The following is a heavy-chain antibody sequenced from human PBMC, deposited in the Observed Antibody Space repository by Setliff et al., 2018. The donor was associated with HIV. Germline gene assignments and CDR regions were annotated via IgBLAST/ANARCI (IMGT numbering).Heavy chain of an antibody. D-gene: IGHD1-26*01. Sequence: SLRLSCAASGFTFSSYCMTWVRQAPGKGLEWVSAIGGSTGSTYYADSVKGRFTISTDNSKNTLYLQMNSLRAEDTAVYYCAKPLTQWGVSPYHYAVDVWGQGTTVTVSS. CDR3: AKPLTQWGVSPYHYAVDV. CDR1: GFTFSSYC. CDR2: IGGSTGST. J-gene: IGHJ6*02. V-gene: IGHV3-23*01.